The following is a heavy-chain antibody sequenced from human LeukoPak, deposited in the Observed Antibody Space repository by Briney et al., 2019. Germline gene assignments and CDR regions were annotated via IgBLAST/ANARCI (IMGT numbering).Heavy chain of an antibody. CDR2: ISSSSSYI. J-gene: IGHJ2*01. V-gene: IGHV3-21*01. CDR3: ARPRLYSSPRKRYFDL. Sequence: GGSLRLSCAASGFTFSSYSMNWVRQAPGKGLEGVSSISSSSSYIYYADSVKGRFTIPRDNAKNSLYLQMNSLRAEDTAAYYCARPRLYSSPRKRYFDLWGRGTLVTVSS. CDR1: GFTFSSYS. D-gene: IGHD6-13*01.